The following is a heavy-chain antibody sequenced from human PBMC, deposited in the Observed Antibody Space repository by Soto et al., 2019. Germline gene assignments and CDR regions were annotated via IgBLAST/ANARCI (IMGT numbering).Heavy chain of an antibody. CDR1: GFTFSDYG. CDR3: AKEMYPRTVLDSSSPWGDY. D-gene: IGHD6-6*01. V-gene: IGHV3-30*18. J-gene: IGHJ4*02. CDR2: VSYDGSYK. Sequence: QVQLVESGGGVAQPGRSLRLSCAVSGFTFSDYGMHWVRQAPDKGLEWVAVVSYDGSYKYYADSVKGRFTVSRDLSGNTLFLQMNSLRLEDTAVYFCAKEMYPRTVLDSSSPWGDYWGQGTLVAVSS.